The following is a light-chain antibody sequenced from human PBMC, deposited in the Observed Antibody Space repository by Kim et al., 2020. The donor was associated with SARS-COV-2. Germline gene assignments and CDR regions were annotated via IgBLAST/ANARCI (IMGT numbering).Light chain of an antibody. V-gene: IGKV3-20*01. CDR3: QQYGNTRAT. J-gene: IGKJ5*01. Sequence: SPGERANLACTASQSVYNNQLAWYQQKPGQAPSLLIYGASTRATGIPERFSGSGSGTDFTLAISRLEPEDFAVYYCQQYGNTRATFGQGTRLEIK. CDR2: GAS. CDR1: QSVYNNQ.